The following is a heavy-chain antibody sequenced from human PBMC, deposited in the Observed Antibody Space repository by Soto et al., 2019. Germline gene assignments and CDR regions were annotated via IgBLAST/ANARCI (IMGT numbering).Heavy chain of an antibody. D-gene: IGHD6-19*01. J-gene: IGHJ4*02. Sequence: QVQLVESEGGVVQPGGALRLSCAASGFTISSTGMHWVRQAPGKGLEWVAVISHDGGNKYYGDSVKGRFTISRDNSKNTLYLQMNSLRADDTAVYYCAKDLGIAVAAHWGQGTLVTVSS. CDR3: AKDLGIAVAAH. CDR2: ISHDGGNK. CDR1: GFTISSTG. V-gene: IGHV3-30*18.